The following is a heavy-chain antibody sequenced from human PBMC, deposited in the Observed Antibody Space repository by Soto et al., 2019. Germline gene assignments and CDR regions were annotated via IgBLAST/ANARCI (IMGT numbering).Heavy chain of an antibody. V-gene: IGHV1-2*02. Sequence: ASVKVSCKTSRYIFTGYYMHWVRQAPGQGLEWMGWINPNSGDTNYAQRFKGRVSMTSDTSINTAYLELSRLRPGDTAVFFCARSHSAYHYHAMDAWGQGTTVTVSS. CDR3: ARSHSAYHYHAMDA. J-gene: IGHJ6*02. CDR1: RYIFTGYY. CDR2: INPNSGDT.